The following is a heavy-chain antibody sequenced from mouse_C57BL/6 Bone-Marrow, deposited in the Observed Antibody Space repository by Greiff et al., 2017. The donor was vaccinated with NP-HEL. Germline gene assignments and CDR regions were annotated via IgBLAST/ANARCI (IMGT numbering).Heavy chain of an antibody. J-gene: IGHJ4*01. CDR3: ARDPYYYGLYYAMDY. CDR1: GSSITSGYY. D-gene: IGHD1-1*01. V-gene: IGHV3-6*01. CDR2: ISYDGSN. Sequence: DVQLQESGPGLVKPSQSLSLTCSVTGSSITSGYYWNWIRQFPGNKLEWMGYISYDGSNNYNPSLKNRISITRDTSKNQFFLKLNSVTTEDTATYYCARDPYYYGLYYAMDYWGQGTSVTVSS.